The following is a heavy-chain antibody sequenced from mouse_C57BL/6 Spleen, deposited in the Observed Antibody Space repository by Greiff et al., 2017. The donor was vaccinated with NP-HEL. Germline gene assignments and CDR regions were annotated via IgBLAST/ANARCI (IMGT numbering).Heavy chain of an antibody. CDR2: IYPRSGNT. CDR3: ARGPSTLVARGGAMDY. J-gene: IGHJ4*01. Sequence: QVQLQQSGAELARPGASVKLSCKASGYTFTSYGISWVKQRTGQGLEWIGEIYPRSGNTYYNEKFKGKATLTADKSSSTAYMELRSLTSEDSAVYFCARGPSTLVARGGAMDYWGQGTSVTVSS. CDR1: GYTFTSYG. V-gene: IGHV1-81*01. D-gene: IGHD1-1*01.